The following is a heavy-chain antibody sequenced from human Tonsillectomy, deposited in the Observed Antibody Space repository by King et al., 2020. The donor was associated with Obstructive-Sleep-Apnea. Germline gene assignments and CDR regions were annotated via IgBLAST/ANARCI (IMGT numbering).Heavy chain of an antibody. CDR1: GFTFSSYA. CDR2: PSYYGSNK. J-gene: IGHJ6*02. CDR3: SHMTTVNYYYYYGMDV. V-gene: IGHV3-30*04. D-gene: IGHD4-11*01. Sequence: HVQLVESGGGVVQPGRSLRLSCAASGFTFSSYAMHWVRQAPGTGLEWVAVPSYYGSNKYYSDSVKGRFTLSRDNSKNTLYLQMNSLSAEYTAVYYCSHMTTVNYYYYYGMDVWGQGTTVTVSS.